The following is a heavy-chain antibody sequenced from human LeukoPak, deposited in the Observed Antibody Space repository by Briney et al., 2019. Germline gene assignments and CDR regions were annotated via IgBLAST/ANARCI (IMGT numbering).Heavy chain of an antibody. J-gene: IGHJ6*02. Sequence: GGSLRLSCAASGFTFSSYSMNWVRQAPGKGLEWVSSISSSSSYIYYADSVKGRFTISRDNAKNSLYLQMNSLRAEDTAVYYCVRYCSSTSCLDMDVWGQGTTVTVS. V-gene: IGHV3-21*01. CDR2: ISSSSSYI. CDR3: VRYCSSTSCLDMDV. D-gene: IGHD2-2*01. CDR1: GFTFSSYS.